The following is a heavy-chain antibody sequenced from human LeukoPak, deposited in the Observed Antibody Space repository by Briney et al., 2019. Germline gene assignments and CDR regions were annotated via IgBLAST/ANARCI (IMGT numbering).Heavy chain of an antibody. D-gene: IGHD1-26*01. Sequence: PGGSLRLSCAASGFTFDDYGMSWVRHAPGKGLVWVSRINSDGSSTSYADSVKGRFTISRGNAKNTLYLQMNSLRAEDTAVYYCARDWDIHHWGQGTLVTVSS. V-gene: IGHV3-74*01. CDR1: GFTFDDYG. CDR2: INSDGSST. J-gene: IGHJ1*01. CDR3: ARDWDIHH.